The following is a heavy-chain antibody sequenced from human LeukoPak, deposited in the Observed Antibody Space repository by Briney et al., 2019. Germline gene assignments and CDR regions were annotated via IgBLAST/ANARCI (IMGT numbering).Heavy chain of an antibody. CDR3: ARDRRFNGMDV. V-gene: IGHV4-59*01. J-gene: IGHJ6*02. Sequence: SETLSLTCTVSGGSISGYYWSWIRQPPGKGLERIGDIYYIGSTNYNPSLKSRVTISVDTSKNQFSLNLSSVTAADTAVYYCARDRRFNGMDVWGQGTTVTVSS. CDR1: GGSISGYY. CDR2: IYYIGST. D-gene: IGHD3-3*01.